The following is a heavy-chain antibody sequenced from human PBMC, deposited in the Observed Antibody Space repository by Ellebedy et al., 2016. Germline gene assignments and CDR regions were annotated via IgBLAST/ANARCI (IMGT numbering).Heavy chain of an antibody. CDR3: VKENSPVGATDYFDS. CDR1: GFSFGYYA. Sequence: GGSLRLXXAASGFSFGYYAMHWVRQAPGKGLEWVALISWDGGNSIYADSVKGRFTISRDNSKNSLYLQMNSLKTEDTALYYCVKENSPVGATDYFDSWGPGTLVTVSS. D-gene: IGHD1-26*01. CDR2: ISWDGGNS. V-gene: IGHV3-43D*03. J-gene: IGHJ4*02.